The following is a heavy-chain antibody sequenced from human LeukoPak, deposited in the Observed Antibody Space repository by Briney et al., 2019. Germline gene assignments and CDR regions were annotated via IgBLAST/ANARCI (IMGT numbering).Heavy chain of an antibody. J-gene: IGHJ6*03. Sequence: GASVKVSCKASGGTFSSYAISWVRQAPGQGLEWMGWINPNSGGTNYAQKFQGRVTMTRDTSISTAYMELSRLRSDDTAVYYCARDFPLGDYYYMDVWGKGTTVTVSS. CDR1: GGTFSSYA. CDR2: INPNSGGT. V-gene: IGHV1-2*02. CDR3: ARDFPLGDYYYMDV.